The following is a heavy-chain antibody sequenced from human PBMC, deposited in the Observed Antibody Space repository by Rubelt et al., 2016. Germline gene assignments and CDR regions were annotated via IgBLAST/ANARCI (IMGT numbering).Heavy chain of an antibody. CDR1: GFTFGDYA. CDR3: AREPGYCSGGSCYGGWFDP. D-gene: IGHD2-15*01. V-gene: IGHV4-34*01. Sequence: SGGGLVQPGRSLRLSCTASGFTFGDYAMNWVRQAPGKGLEWIGEITPSGSTNYNPSLKSRVTISLDTSKTQFSLRLSSVIAADTAVYYCAREPGYCSGGSCYGGWFDPWGQGTLVTVSS. J-gene: IGHJ5*02. CDR2: ITPSGST.